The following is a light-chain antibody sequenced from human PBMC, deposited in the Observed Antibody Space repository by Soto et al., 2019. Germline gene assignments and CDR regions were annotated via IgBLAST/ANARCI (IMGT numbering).Light chain of an antibody. CDR1: QSISTY. V-gene: IGKV3-11*01. Sequence: EIVLTQSPATLSLSPGERATLSCRASQSISTYLAGYQHKPGQVPRVVIHDAFRRAPGIRARFSGSGSGTDFTLTISSLESEDFAVYYCQERSSMVTVGRGTKVEIK. J-gene: IGKJ4*01. CDR3: QERSSMVT. CDR2: DAF.